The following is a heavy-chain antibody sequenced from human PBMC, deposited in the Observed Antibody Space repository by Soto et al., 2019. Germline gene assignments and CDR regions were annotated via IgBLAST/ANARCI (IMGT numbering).Heavy chain of an antibody. D-gene: IGHD2-15*01. V-gene: IGHV5-10-1*03. CDR1: GYSFTSYW. Sequence: EVQLVQSGAEVKKPGESLRISCKGSGYSFTSYWISWVRQMPGKGLEWMGRIDPSDSYTNYSPSFQGHVTISADKSISTAYLQWSSLKASDTAMYYCARLLICSGGSCYSWANHDAFDIWGQGTMVTVSS. CDR2: IDPSDSYT. J-gene: IGHJ3*02. CDR3: ARLLICSGGSCYSWANHDAFDI.